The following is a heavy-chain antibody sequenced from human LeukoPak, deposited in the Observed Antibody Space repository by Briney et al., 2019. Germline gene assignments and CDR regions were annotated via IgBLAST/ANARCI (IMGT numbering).Heavy chain of an antibody. J-gene: IGHJ4*02. V-gene: IGHV4-38-2*01. D-gene: IGHD3-10*01. CDR3: ARGSGSYGSNLDY. CDR2: VYHSGSA. Sequence: SETLSLTFAVSGYSISSGSYWGWIRQPPGKGLEWIGTVYHSGSAYYNPSLWGRVTISLDTSKNQFSLKLTSVTAADTAVYYCARGSGSYGSNLDYWGQGTLVTVSS. CDR1: GYSISSGSY.